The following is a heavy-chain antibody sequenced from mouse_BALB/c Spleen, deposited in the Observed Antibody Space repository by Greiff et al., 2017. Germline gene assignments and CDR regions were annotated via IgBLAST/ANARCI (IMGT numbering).Heavy chain of an antibody. J-gene: IGHJ2*01. D-gene: IGHD1-1*01. Sequence: QVTLKVSGPGILQPSQTLSLTCSFSGFSLSTYGIGVGWIRQPSGKGLEWLAHIWWNDNKYYNTALKSRLTISKDTSNNQVFLKIASVDTADTATYYCARMRYYVEGNYFDYWGQGTTLTVSS. V-gene: IGHV8-11*01. CDR1: GFSLSTYGIG. CDR3: ARMRYYVEGNYFDY. CDR2: IWWNDNK.